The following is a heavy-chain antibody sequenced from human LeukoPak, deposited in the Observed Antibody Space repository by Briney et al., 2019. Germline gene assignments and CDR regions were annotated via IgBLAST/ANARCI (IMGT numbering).Heavy chain of an antibody. Sequence: ASVKVSCKASGYTFTSYGISRVRQAPGQGLEWMGWISAYNGNTNYAQKLQGRVTMTTDTSTSTAYMELRSLRSDDTAVYYCARAPEDRFWSGYYGSHTYYGMDVWGQGTTVTVSS. D-gene: IGHD3-3*01. J-gene: IGHJ6*02. CDR2: ISAYNGNT. CDR1: GYTFTSYG. CDR3: ARAPEDRFWSGYYGSHTYYGMDV. V-gene: IGHV1-18*01.